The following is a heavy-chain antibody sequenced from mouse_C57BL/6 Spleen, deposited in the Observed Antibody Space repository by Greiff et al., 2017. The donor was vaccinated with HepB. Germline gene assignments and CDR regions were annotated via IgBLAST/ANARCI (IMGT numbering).Heavy chain of an antibody. CDR1: GYTFTGYW. Sequence: QVQLQQSGAELMKPGASVKLSCKATGYTFTGYWIEWVKQRPGHGLEWIGEILPGSGSTNYNEKFKGKATFTADTSSNTAYMQLSSLTTEDSAIYYCARGTFPITTVVGDYAMDYWGQGTSVTVSS. D-gene: IGHD1-1*01. CDR2: ILPGSGST. J-gene: IGHJ4*01. V-gene: IGHV1-9*01. CDR3: ARGTFPITTVVGDYAMDY.